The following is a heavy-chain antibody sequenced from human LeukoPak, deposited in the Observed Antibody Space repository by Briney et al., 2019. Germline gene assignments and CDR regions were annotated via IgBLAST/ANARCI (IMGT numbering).Heavy chain of an antibody. CDR3: AVIGSRY. J-gene: IGHJ4*02. Sequence: SQTLSLTCTVSGGSISSGGFYWSWIRQPPGKGLEWIGYVYRSATTYYTPSLKSRVTISVDTSKNQFSLKLSSVTAADTAVYYCAVIGSRYWGQGTLDTVSS. CDR1: GGSISSGGFY. CDR2: VYRSATT. D-gene: IGHD2/OR15-2a*01. V-gene: IGHV4-30-2*01.